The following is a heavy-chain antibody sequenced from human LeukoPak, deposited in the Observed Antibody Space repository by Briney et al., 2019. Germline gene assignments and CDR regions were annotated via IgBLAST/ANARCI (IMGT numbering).Heavy chain of an antibody. CDR2: IIPIFGTA. V-gene: IGHV1-69*13. CDR1: GGTFSSYA. D-gene: IGHD3-10*01. CDR3: ARDSTGEDYYYYGMDV. Sequence: AASVKVSCKASGGTFSSYAISWVRQAPGQGLEWMGGIIPIFGTANYAQKFQGRVTITADESTSTAYMELSSLRSEDTAVYYGARDSTGEDYYYYGMDVWGKGATVTVSS. J-gene: IGHJ6*04.